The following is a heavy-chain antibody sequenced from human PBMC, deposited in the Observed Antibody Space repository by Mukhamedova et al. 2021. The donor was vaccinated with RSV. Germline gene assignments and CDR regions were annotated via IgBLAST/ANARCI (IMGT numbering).Heavy chain of an antibody. CDR3: APFGVDAFDT. D-gene: IGHD3-10*01. CDR2: INSDWSTT. J-gene: IGHJ3*02. Sequence: WEGLVWVSRINSDWSTTNYADSVKGRFTISRDNAKNMAFLQMNSLSAEDTAVYYCAPFGVDAFDTWGQGTMVNVSS. V-gene: IGHV3-74*01.